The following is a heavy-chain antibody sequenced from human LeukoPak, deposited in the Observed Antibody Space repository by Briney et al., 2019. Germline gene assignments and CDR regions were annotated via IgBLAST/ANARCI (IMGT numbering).Heavy chain of an antibody. J-gene: IGHJ4*02. CDR1: GFTFDDYA. CDR2: ISWNSGSI. D-gene: IGHD5-24*01. CDR3: AKDKGRWLQLYYFDY. Sequence: GRSLRLSCAASGFTFDDYAMHWVRQAPGKGLEWVSGISWNSGSIGYADSVKGRFTISRDNAKNSLYLQMNSLRAEDMALYYCAKDKGRWLQLYYFDYWGQGTWSPSP. V-gene: IGHV3-9*03.